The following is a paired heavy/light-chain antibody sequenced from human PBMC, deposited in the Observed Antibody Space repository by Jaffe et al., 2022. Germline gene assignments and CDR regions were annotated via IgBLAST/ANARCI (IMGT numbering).Light chain of an antibody. J-gene: IGKJ3*01. CDR3: QQYYSTPLFT. V-gene: IGKV4-1*01. Sequence: DIVMTQSPDSLAVSLGERATINCKSSQSVLDSSNNKNYLAWYQQKAGQPPKLLIYWAFTRESGVPDRFSGSGSGTDFTLTISSLQAEDVAVYYCQQYYSTPLFTFGPGTKVDIK. CDR2: WAF. CDR1: QSVLDSSNNKNY.
Heavy chain of an antibody. Sequence: EVQLVESGGGLVQPGGSLRLSCAASGFTLSSNYMSWVRQAPGKGLEWVSLIYIGGTTYYADSVKARFTISRDNSKNTLYLQMTSLRTEDTAVYYCARDPAWGFGEPPWGYFDLWGRGTLVTVSS. J-gene: IGHJ2*01. CDR1: GFTLSSNY. D-gene: IGHD3-10*01. V-gene: IGHV3-66*02. CDR3: ARDPAWGFGEPPWGYFDL. CDR2: IYIGGTT.